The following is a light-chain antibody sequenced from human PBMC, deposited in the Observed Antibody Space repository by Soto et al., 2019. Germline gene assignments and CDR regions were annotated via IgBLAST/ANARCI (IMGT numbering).Light chain of an antibody. J-gene: IGKJ2*01. CDR1: QSVSSN. CDR2: GAS. V-gene: IGKV3-15*01. Sequence: EIVMTQSPATLSVSPGERATLSCRASQSVSSNLAWYQQKPGQAPRLLIYGASTRATGIPAGFSGGGSGTEFTLTISSLQSEDFAVYYCQQSNNWPGYTFGQGTKLEIK. CDR3: QQSNNWPGYT.